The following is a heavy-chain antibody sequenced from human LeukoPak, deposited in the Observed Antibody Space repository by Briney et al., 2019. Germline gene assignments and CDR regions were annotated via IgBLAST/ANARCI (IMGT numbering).Heavy chain of an antibody. V-gene: IGHV1-2*02. D-gene: IGHD1-26*01. Sequence: ASVKVSCKASRYTFTGYYMHWVRQAPGQGLEWMGWINPNSGGTNYAQKFQGRVTMTRNTSSSTAYMELSRLRSADTAVYYCARDNSVGDNAWWFDPWGQGTLVTVSS. J-gene: IGHJ5*02. CDR3: ARDNSVGDNAWWFDP. CDR1: RYTFTGYY. CDR2: INPNSGGT.